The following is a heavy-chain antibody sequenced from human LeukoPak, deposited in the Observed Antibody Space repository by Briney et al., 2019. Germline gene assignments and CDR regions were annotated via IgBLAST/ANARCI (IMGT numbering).Heavy chain of an antibody. CDR3: ARIYEPLYYFDY. V-gene: IGHV4-31*03. Sequence: SETLSLTCTVSGGSISSGGYYWSWIRQHPGKGLEWIGYIYYSGSTYYNPSLKSRVTISVDTSKNQFSLKLSSVTAADTAVYYCARIYEPLYYFDYWGQGTLVTVSS. J-gene: IGHJ4*02. CDR2: IYYSGST. CDR1: GGSISSGGYY. D-gene: IGHD2-2*02.